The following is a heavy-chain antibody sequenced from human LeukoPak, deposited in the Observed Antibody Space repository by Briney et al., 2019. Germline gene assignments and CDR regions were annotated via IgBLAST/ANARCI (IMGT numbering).Heavy chain of an antibody. Sequence: GRSLRLSCAASRFIFSSYAMHWVRQAPGKGLEWVAVLSYDGSDKYYADSVKGRFTISRDNSRNTLYLQMNSLRTEDTAMYYCARGGSSWDFAFDIWGQGTMVTVSS. V-gene: IGHV3-30*04. CDR3: ARGGSSWDFAFDI. J-gene: IGHJ3*02. CDR1: RFIFSSYA. CDR2: LSYDGSDK. D-gene: IGHD6-13*01.